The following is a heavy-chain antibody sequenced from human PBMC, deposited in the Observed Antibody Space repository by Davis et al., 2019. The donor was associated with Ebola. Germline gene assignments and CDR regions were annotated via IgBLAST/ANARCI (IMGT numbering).Heavy chain of an antibody. CDR3: ARVLRFNSYYYYGLDV. CDR2: INAGNGNT. D-gene: IGHD3-3*01. V-gene: IGHV1-3*01. J-gene: IGHJ6*02. Sequence: AASVKVSCKASGYTFTSYAMHWVRQAPGQRLEWMGWINAGNGNTKYSQKFQGRVTITRDTSASTAYMELSSLISEDTAVYYCARVLRFNSYYYYGLDVWGQGTTVTVSS. CDR1: GYTFTSYA.